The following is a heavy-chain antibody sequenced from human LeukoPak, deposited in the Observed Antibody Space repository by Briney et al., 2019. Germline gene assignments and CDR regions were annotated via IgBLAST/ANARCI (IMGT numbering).Heavy chain of an antibody. V-gene: IGHV4-61*01. CDR1: GDSVSSGSYY. CDR2: IYYSGST. Sequence: SETLSLTCTVSGDSVSSGSYYWSWIRQPPGKGLEWIGYIYYSGSTNYNPSLKSRVTITVDTSKNQFSLNLSSVIAADTAVYYCARDTTMVYGLYDCWSQGTLVTVSS. D-gene: IGHD5-18*01. CDR3: ARDTTMVYGLYDC. J-gene: IGHJ4*02.